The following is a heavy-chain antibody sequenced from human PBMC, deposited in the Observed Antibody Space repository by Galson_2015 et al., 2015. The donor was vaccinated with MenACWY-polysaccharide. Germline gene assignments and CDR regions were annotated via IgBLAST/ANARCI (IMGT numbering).Heavy chain of an antibody. V-gene: IGHV3-48*02. J-gene: IGHJ4*02. CDR2: ISGGTI. D-gene: IGHD1-26*01. CDR1: GFTFSSYS. CDR3: ARVLKGLVGATPDY. Sequence: SLRLSCAASGFTFSSYSMNWVRQAPGKGLEWVSYISGGTIYYADSVKGRFTISRDNAKNSLYLQMNSLRDDDTAVYYCARVLKGLVGATPDYWGQGTLVTVSS.